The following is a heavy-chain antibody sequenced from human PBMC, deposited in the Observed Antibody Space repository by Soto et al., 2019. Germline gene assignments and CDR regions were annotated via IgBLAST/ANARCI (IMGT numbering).Heavy chain of an antibody. D-gene: IGHD6-19*01. J-gene: IGHJ5*02. CDR2: INPNSGGT. CDR1: GYTFTGYY. V-gene: IGHV1-2*02. Sequence: QVQLVQSGAEVKKPGASVKVSCKASGYTFTGYYMHWVRQAPGQGLEWMGWINPNSGGTNYAQKFQGRVTMTRDTAINTAYMELGRPRSDDTAVYYCARDSAEGYSSGWLNWFGPWGPGTLVTVSS. CDR3: ARDSAEGYSSGWLNWFGP.